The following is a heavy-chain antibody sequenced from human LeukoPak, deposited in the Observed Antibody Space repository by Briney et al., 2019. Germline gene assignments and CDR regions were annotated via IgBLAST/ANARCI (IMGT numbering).Heavy chain of an antibody. CDR2: IIPIFGTG. J-gene: IGHJ1*01. CDR1: RYTLTELS. Sequence: SVKVSCKVARYTLTELSIHWGPQAPGKGRECRGGIIPIFGTGNYAQKFQSRVTITTDEPTTTAYIETSSLSSEETAVYSSASAPSYYCTTTSCYIPLSFQHWGQGTLVTVSS. D-gene: IGHD2-2*02. V-gene: IGHV1-69*05. CDR3: ASAPSYYCTTTSCYIPLSFQH.